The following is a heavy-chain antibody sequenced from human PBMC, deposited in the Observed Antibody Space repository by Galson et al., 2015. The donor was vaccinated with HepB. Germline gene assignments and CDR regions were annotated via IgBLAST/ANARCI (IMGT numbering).Heavy chain of an antibody. CDR2: ITGAGGAT. V-gene: IGHV3-23*01. CDR1: GFTFSNYA. CDR3: AKKGCITTSCTDNWFHP. J-gene: IGHJ5*02. D-gene: IGHD2-2*01. Sequence: SLRLSCAASGFTFSNYAMTWVRQAPGKGLEWVSAITGAGGATYYADSVKGRFTISRDNSKNSLYLQMNSLRAEDTAVYYCAKKGCITTSCTDNWFHPWGQGTLVTVSS.